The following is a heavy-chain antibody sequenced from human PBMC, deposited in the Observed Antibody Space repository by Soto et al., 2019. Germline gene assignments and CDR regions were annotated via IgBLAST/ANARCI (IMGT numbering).Heavy chain of an antibody. Sequence: EVQLLESGGGLVQPGGSLRLSCAASGITFSSYAMSWVRQAPGKGLEWVSAISGSGGSSYYADSVKGRFTISRDNSKNTLYLQMNSLRAEDTAVYYCAKSWHDYLQKIDYWGQGTLVTVSS. CDR2: ISGSGGSS. V-gene: IGHV3-23*01. J-gene: IGHJ4*02. CDR3: AKSWHDYLQKIDY. CDR1: GITFSSYA. D-gene: IGHD4-17*01.